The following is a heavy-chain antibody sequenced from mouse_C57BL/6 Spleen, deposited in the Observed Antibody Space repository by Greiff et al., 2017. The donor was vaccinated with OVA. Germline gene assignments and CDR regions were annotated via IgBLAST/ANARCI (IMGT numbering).Heavy chain of an antibody. V-gene: IGHV1-69*01. CDR2: IDPSDSYT. CDR1: GYTFTSYW. CDR3: ARHSFGGY. Sequence: VQLQQPGAELVMPGASVKLSCKASGYTFTSYWMHWVKQRPGQGLEWIGEIDPSDSYTNYNQKFKGKSTLTVDKSSSTAYMQLSSLTSEDSAVYYCARHSFGGYWGQGTLVTVSA. J-gene: IGHJ3*01. D-gene: IGHD3-1*01.